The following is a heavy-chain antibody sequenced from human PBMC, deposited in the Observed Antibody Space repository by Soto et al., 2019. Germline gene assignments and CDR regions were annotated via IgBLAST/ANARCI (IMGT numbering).Heavy chain of an antibody. D-gene: IGHD6-19*01. V-gene: IGHV1-18*01. CDR3: ARDVWYSSGWYYFDD. CDR2: ISAYNGNT. Sequence: GASVKVSCKASGYTFTSYGISWVRQAPGQGLEWMGWISAYNGNTNYAQKLQGRVTMTTDTSTSTAYMELRSLRSDDTAVYYCARDVWYSSGWYYFDDWGQGTLVTVSS. CDR1: GYTFTSYG. J-gene: IGHJ4*02.